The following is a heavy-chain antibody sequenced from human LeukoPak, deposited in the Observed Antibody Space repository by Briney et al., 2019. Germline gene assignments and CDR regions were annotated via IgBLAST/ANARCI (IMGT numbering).Heavy chain of an antibody. V-gene: IGHV3-30*14. J-gene: IGHJ3*02. CDR1: GFTFSTYI. CDR3: ARNILFAFDI. CDR2: ISSDKTNT. D-gene: IGHD2/OR15-2a*01. Sequence: GGSLRLSCAASGFTFSTYIMHWVRQAPGKGLEWVSVISSDKTNTYYADSAKGRFTISRDNSKNTLYLQVNSLRAEDTAMYYCARNILFAFDIWGQGTMVTVSS.